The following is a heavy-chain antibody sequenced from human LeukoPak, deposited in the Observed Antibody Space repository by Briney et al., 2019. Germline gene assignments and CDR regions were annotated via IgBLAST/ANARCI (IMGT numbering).Heavy chain of an antibody. CDR2: IYYSGST. V-gene: IGHV4-39*07. D-gene: IGHD2-21*02. Sequence: PSETLSHTCTVSGGSISSSSYYWGWIRQPPGKGLEWIGSIYYSGSTYYNPSLKSRVTISVDTSKNQFSLKLSSVTAADTAVYYCARGGYCGGDCYFYYWGQGTLVTVSS. CDR1: GGSISSSSYY. J-gene: IGHJ4*02. CDR3: ARGGYCGGDCYFYY.